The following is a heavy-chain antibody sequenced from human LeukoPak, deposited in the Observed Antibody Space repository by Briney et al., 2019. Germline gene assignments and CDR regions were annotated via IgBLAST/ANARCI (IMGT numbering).Heavy chain of an antibody. CDR3: ARDRGGYSSGELDY. V-gene: IGHV3-33*01. D-gene: IGHD6-19*01. J-gene: IGHJ4*02. Sequence: QPGRSLRLSCAASGFTFSSYGMHWVRQAPGKGLEWVAVIWYDGSNKYYADSVKGRFTISRDNSKNTLYLQMNSLRAEDTAVYYCARDRGGYSSGELDYWGQGTLVTVSS. CDR1: GFTFSSYG. CDR2: IWYDGSNK.